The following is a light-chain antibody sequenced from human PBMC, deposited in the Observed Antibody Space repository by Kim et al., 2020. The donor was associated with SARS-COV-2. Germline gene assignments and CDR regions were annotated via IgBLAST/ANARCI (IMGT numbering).Light chain of an antibody. CDR2: HKN. CDR3: CSRDSGGNQVI. Sequence: SSELTQDPVVSVALGQTVRVACHGDSLRNYYASWYQQKPGQAPILVIYHKNNRPSGIPDRFSGSSSGNTAALTITGAQAEDEADYYCCSRDSGGNQVIFG. J-gene: IGLJ1*01. V-gene: IGLV3-19*01. CDR1: SLRNYY.